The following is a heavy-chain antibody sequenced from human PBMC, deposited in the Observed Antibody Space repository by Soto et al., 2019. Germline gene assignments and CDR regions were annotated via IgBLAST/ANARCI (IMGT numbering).Heavy chain of an antibody. Sequence: QLRLQESGSGVVKTSESLSLTCTVFGASISYGGYSWSWIRQSPGSGLEWIGHITHLENTYFNPAFKSRVSMSIDRTKNHFSLKVTSMTAADKGRYFCVRGGGNDPFEYWGQGILVTVSS. CDR1: GASISYGGYS. CDR2: ITHLENT. D-gene: IGHD5-12*01. V-gene: IGHV4-30-2*06. J-gene: IGHJ4*02. CDR3: VRGGGNDPFEY.